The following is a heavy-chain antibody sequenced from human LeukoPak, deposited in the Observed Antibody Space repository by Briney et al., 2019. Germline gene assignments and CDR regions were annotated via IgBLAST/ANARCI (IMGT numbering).Heavy chain of an antibody. CDR3: ARHGYTASHYFLDY. CDR1: SGSMNSYY. Sequence: SETLSLTCTVSSGSMNSYYSAWVRKPAGRGLEWIGRIYTTGKTDYDPSLKSRLTMSVDTSKRQFSLNLRSVSAADTAIYCCARHGYTASHYFLDYWSQGTLVTVSS. D-gene: IGHD3-16*01. CDR2: IYTTGKT. J-gene: IGHJ4*02. V-gene: IGHV4-4*07.